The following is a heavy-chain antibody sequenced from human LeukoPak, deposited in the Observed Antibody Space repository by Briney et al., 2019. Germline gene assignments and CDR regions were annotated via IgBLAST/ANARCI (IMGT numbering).Heavy chain of an antibody. Sequence: ASVKVSCKASGYTFTSYDINWVRQATGQGLEWMGWMNPNSGNTGYAQKFQGRVTMTRDMSTSIVYMELSSLRSEDTAVYYCARRGYSSPRGSFDYWGQGTLVTVSS. CDR1: GYTFTSYD. CDR2: MNPNSGNT. CDR3: ARRGYSSPRGSFDY. V-gene: IGHV1-8*01. J-gene: IGHJ4*02. D-gene: IGHD6-13*01.